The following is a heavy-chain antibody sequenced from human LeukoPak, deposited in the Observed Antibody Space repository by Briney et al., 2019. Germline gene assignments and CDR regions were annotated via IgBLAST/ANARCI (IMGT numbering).Heavy chain of an antibody. CDR1: GYSFTSYW. J-gene: IGHJ6*02. Sequence: GESLKISCKGSGYSFTSYWIGWVRQMPGKGLEWMGIIYPGDSDTTYSPSFQGQVTISADKSISTAYLQWSSLKASDTAMYYCARQGPPWRMGYYYYGMDVWGQGTTVTVSS. D-gene: IGHD2-8*01. CDR3: ARQGPPWRMGYYYYGMDV. V-gene: IGHV5-51*01. CDR2: IYPGDSDT.